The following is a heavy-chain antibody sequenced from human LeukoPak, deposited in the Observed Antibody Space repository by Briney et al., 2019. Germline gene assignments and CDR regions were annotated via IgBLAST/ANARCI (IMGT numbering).Heavy chain of an antibody. CDR1: GGSFSGYY. V-gene: IGHV4-34*01. CDR3: ARVGSSSWLSYFDY. Sequence: PSETLSLTCAVYGGSFSGYYWSWIRQPPGKGPEWIGEINHSGSTNYNPSLKSRVTISVDTSRNQFSLKLSSVTAADTAVYYCARVGSSSWLSYFDYWGQGTLVTVSS. D-gene: IGHD6-13*01. J-gene: IGHJ4*02. CDR2: INHSGST.